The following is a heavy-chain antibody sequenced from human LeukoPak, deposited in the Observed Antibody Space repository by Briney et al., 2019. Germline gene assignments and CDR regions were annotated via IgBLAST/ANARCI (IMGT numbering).Heavy chain of an antibody. D-gene: IGHD5-12*01. CDR3: AKMGVATINPFDY. Sequence: PGGSLRLSCAASGFTFSNYAMSWVRQAPGKGLEWVSAISGSGGSTYYADSVKGRFTISRDNSKNTLYLQMNSLRAEDTAVYYCAKMGVATINPFDYWGQGTLVTVSS. J-gene: IGHJ4*02. CDR1: GFTFSNYA. CDR2: ISGSGGST. V-gene: IGHV3-23*01.